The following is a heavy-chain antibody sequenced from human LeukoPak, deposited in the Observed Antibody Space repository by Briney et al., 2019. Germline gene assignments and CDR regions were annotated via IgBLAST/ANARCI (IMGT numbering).Heavy chain of an antibody. CDR1: GVSFSGYY. D-gene: IGHD3-22*01. J-gene: IGHJ1*01. V-gene: IGHV4-34*01. CDR3: ARGPSRGHYSDSSGYPEYFLH. Sequence: SETLSLTCAVYGVSFSGYYWSWIRQPPGKGLEWIGEVNHSGSTNYNPSLKTRVTISVDTSKNQFSLKLTSVTAADTALYYCARGPSRGHYSDSSGYPEYFLHWGQGTLVTVSS. CDR2: VNHSGST.